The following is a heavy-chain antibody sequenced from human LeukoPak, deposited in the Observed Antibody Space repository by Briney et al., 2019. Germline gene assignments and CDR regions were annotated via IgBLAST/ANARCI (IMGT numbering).Heavy chain of an antibody. Sequence: GGSLRLSCAASGFSVSTNYMNWVRQAPGKGLEWVSVIYSGGSTYYADSVKGRFTISRDNSKNTLYLQMNSLRAEDTAVYYCARNFDWSHYGMDVWGQGTTVTVSS. J-gene: IGHJ6*02. CDR1: GFSVSTNY. CDR2: IYSGGST. V-gene: IGHV3-66*02. D-gene: IGHD3-9*01. CDR3: ARNFDWSHYGMDV.